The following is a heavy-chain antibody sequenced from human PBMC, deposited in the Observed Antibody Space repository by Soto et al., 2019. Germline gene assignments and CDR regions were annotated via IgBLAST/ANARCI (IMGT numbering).Heavy chain of an antibody. J-gene: IGHJ5*02. CDR3: ARGKDDYWSGYRNWFDP. CDR2: INHRGST. Sequence: QVQLQQWGAGLLKPSETLSLTCAVYGGSFSGYYWSWIRQPPGKGLEWIGEINHRGSTNYNPSLKSRVTISVDTSKNQFSLKLSAVTAADTAVYYCARGKDDYWSGYRNWFDPWGQGTLVTVSS. CDR1: GGSFSGYY. D-gene: IGHD3-3*01. V-gene: IGHV4-34*01.